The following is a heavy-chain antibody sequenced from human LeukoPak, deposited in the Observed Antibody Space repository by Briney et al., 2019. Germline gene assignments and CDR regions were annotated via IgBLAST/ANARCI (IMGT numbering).Heavy chain of an antibody. D-gene: IGHD5-18*01. CDR1: GFTFSSYA. CDR3: AKEQQLWLLGYFDY. V-gene: IGHV3-23*01. J-gene: IGHJ4*02. Sequence: GGSLRLSCAASGFTFSSYAMSWVRQAPGKGLEWVSTISGSGGSTDYAESVKGRFTISRGNSKNTLYLQMNSLRAEDTAVYYCAKEQQLWLLGYFDYWGRGALVTVSS. CDR2: ISGSGGST.